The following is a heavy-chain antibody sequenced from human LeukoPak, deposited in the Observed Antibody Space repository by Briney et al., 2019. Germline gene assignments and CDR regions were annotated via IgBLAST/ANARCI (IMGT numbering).Heavy chain of an antibody. Sequence: SVKVSCKASGYTFTGYYMHWVRQAPGQGLEWMGGIIPIFGTANYAQKFQGRVTITADESTSTAYMELSSLRSEDTAVYYCARDRGIAVAGTRWFDPWGQGTLVTVSS. CDR1: GYTFTGYY. D-gene: IGHD6-19*01. CDR3: ARDRGIAVAGTRWFDP. V-gene: IGHV1-69*13. J-gene: IGHJ5*02. CDR2: IIPIFGTA.